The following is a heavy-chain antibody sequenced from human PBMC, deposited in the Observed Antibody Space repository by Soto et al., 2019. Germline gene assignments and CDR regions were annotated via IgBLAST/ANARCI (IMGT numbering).Heavy chain of an antibody. CDR3: ARALYWRRTSGYHDLEAFDS. D-gene: IGHD2-2*01. CDR1: GYTFTGYY. CDR2: INPNSGGT. Sequence: ASVKVSCKASGYTFTGYYMHWVRQSPGQGLEWMGWINPNSGGTNYAQKFQGWVTMTRDTSISTAYMELSRLRSDDTAVYYCARALYWRRTSGYHDLEAFDSWGQGTMVTVAS. J-gene: IGHJ3*02. V-gene: IGHV1-2*04.